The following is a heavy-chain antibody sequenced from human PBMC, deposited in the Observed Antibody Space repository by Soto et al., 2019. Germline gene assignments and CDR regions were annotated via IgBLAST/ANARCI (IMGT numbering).Heavy chain of an antibody. J-gene: IGHJ4*02. CDR3: ARAQPGYSYGYGLGY. CDR1: GFTFSSYS. V-gene: IGHV3-21*01. D-gene: IGHD5-18*01. Sequence: EVQLVESGGGLVKPGGSLRLSCAASGFTFSSYSMNWVRQAPGKGLEWVSSIISSSSYIYYADSVKGRFTISRDNAKNSLYLQMTSLRAEDTAVYYCARAQPGYSYGYGLGYWGQGTLVTVSS. CDR2: IISSSSYI.